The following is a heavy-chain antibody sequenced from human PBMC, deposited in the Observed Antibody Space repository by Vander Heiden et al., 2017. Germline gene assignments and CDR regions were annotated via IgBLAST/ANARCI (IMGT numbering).Heavy chain of an antibody. D-gene: IGHD2-15*01. CDR2: LRDNT. J-gene: IGHJ4*02. CDR3: AKDFGGGCSNCGLDY. Sequence: EVQLLESGGGLVQPGGSLRLSCAASGFTFSNYAMNWVRQAPGKGLEWVSALRDNTYYADSVKGRFTIFRDNSKNTVYLQMNGLRAEDTAVYYCAKDFGGGCSNCGLDYWGQGTRVTVSS. V-gene: IGHV3-23*01. CDR1: GFTFSNYA.